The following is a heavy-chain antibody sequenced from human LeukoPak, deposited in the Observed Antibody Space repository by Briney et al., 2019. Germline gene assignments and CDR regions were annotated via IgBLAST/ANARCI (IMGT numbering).Heavy chain of an antibody. D-gene: IGHD3-10*01. CDR3: ARKTYYYGSGSYYPFDY. CDR2: ISSSGSTI. CDR1: GFTVSSYG. J-gene: IGHJ4*02. V-gene: IGHV3-48*03. Sequence: QTGGSLRLACAASGFTVSSYGMNWVRQAPGEGLGWLSYISSSGSTIYFADSVKGRFTISRDNAKNSLYLQMDSLRAEDTAVYYSARKTYYYGSGSYYPFDYRGQGTLVTASS.